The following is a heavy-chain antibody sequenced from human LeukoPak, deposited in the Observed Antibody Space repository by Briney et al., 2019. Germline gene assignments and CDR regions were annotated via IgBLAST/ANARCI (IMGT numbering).Heavy chain of an antibody. CDR1: GFTLSGYS. V-gene: IGHV3-21*01. D-gene: IGHD3-22*01. CDR2: ISSSRTYI. CDR3: ARAGIHDSGDTYYAHRNNWFDP. Sequence: PGGSLRLSCAASGFTLSGYSMNWVRQAPGRGLEWVSSISSSRTYIYYADSVKGRFTISRDNAKNSLYLQMNSLRAEDTAVYYCARAGIHDSGDTYYAHRNNWFDPWGQGTLVTVSS. J-gene: IGHJ5*02.